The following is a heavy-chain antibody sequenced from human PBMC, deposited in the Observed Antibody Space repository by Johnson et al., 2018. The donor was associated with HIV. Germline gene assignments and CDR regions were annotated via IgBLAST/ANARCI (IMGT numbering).Heavy chain of an antibody. V-gene: IGHV3-7*01. CDR1: GFDFSSYW. J-gene: IGHJ3*02. CDR2: IKEDGSEK. D-gene: IGHD4-17*01. CDR3: ARSDYGLNPGAFDI. Sequence: EQLVESGGDLVQPGGSLRLSCVSSGFDFSSYWMNWVRQAPGKGLEWVANIKEDGSEKYYVDSVKGRFTISRDNAKNSLYLQTNGLRAEDTAVYFYARSDYGLNPGAFDIWGQGTMVTVSS.